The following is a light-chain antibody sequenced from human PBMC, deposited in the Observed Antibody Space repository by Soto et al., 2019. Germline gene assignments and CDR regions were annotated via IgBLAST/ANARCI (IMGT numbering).Light chain of an antibody. V-gene: IGKV1-5*03. J-gene: IGKJ2*01. Sequence: DIQMTQSPSTLSASVGDRVTITCRASQSITNWLAWYQHKPGKAPRLLIYMASSLESGVPSRFSGSGAETEFTLTISSRQLEDFATYYCLQYNLYPYTGGQGTKQDIQ. CDR3: LQYNLYPYT. CDR1: QSITNW. CDR2: MAS.